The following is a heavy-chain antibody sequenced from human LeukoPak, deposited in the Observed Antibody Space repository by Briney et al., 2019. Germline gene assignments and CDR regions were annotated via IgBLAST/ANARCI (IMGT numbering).Heavy chain of an antibody. CDR1: GFTFSSYS. CDR2: ISSSSSTI. CDR3: AKEPYGWGVGYFDY. Sequence: PGGSLRLSCAASGFTFSSYSMNWVRQAPGKGLEWVSYISSSSSTIYYADSVKGRFTISRDNSKNTLYLQMNSLRAEDTAVYYCAKEPYGWGVGYFDYWGQGTLVTVSS. V-gene: IGHV3-48*01. D-gene: IGHD3-16*01. J-gene: IGHJ4*02.